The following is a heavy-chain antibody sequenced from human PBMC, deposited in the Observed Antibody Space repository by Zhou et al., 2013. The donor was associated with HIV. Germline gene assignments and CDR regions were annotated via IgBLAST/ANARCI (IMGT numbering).Heavy chain of an antibody. CDR1: GGTFSSYA. CDR3: ARGPPYYDFWSGYYRVYYFDL. CDR2: IIPIFGTA. Sequence: QVQLVQSGAEVKKPGSSVKVSCKASGGTFSSYAISWVRQAPGQGLEWMGGIIPIFGTANYAQKFQGRVTITTDESTSTAYMELSSLRSEDTAVYYCARGPPYYDFWSGYYRVYYFDLLGPGNPGHRLL. D-gene: IGHD3-3*01. V-gene: IGHV1-69*05. J-gene: IGHJ4*02.